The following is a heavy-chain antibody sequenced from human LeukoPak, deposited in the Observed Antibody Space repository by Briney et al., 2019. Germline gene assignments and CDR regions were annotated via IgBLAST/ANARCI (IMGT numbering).Heavy chain of an antibody. CDR2: ISGSGDST. V-gene: IGHV3-23*01. CDR1: GFTFSYYA. CDR3: ARHGTITMVRGRLRYYYMDV. D-gene: IGHD3-10*01. J-gene: IGHJ6*03. Sequence: GGSLRLSCAASGFTFSYYAMSWVRQAPGKGLEWVSAISGSGDSTYYADSVKGRFTISRDNSKNTLYLQMNSLRAEDTAVYYCARHGTITMVRGRLRYYYMDVWGKGATVTISS.